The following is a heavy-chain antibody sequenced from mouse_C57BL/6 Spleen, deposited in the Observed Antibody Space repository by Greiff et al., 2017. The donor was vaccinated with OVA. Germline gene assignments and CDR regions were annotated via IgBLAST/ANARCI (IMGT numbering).Heavy chain of an antibody. CDR3: ARLGNHWYFDV. J-gene: IGHJ1*03. D-gene: IGHD2-1*01. V-gene: IGHV5-17*01. Sequence: DVKLVESGGGLVKPGGSLKLSCAASGFTFSDYGMHWVRQAPEKGLEWVAYISSGSSTIYYADTVKGRFTISRDNAKNTLFLQMTSLRSEDTAMYYCARLGNHWYFDVWGTGTTVTVSS. CDR2: ISSGSSTI. CDR1: GFTFSDYG.